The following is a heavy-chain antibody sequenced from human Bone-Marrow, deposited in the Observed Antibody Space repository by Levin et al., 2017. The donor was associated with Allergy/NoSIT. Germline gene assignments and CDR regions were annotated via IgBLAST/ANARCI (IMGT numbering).Heavy chain of an antibody. CDR1: GVSITSGSYY. CDR2: SYTSGNI. V-gene: IGHV4-61*09. CDR3: ARVLQYSYYYTDV. Sequence: SETLSLTCTVSGVSITSGSYYWSWIRQPAGKGLEWIGHSYTSGNITYNPSLKSRVTISLDTSKNQFSLKLRSVTAADTAVYYCARVLQYSYYYTDVCGKGTMVTVSS. D-gene: IGHD2-21*01. J-gene: IGHJ6*03.